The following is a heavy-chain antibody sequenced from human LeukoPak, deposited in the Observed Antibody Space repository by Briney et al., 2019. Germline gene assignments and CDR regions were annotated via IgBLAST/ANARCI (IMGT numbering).Heavy chain of an antibody. CDR2: IYYSGIT. D-gene: IGHD2-15*01. CDR1: GGSISTYY. J-gene: IGHJ4*02. V-gene: IGHV4-59*08. CDR3: AKRGSNTWSDFDY. Sequence: RTSETLSLTCTVSGGSISTYYWSWIRQPPGKGLEWIGYIYYSGITNYNPSLKSRATISVDTSKNQFSLKLSSVTAADTAVYYCAKRGSNTWSDFDYWGQGTLVTVSP.